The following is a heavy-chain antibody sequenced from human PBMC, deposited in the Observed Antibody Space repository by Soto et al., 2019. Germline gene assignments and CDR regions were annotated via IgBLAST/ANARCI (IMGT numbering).Heavy chain of an antibody. CDR2: IYYSGRT. D-gene: IGHD6-6*01. CDR1: GGPISSDDYY. CDR3: ARELSNSPDYFDY. V-gene: IGHV4-30-4*01. Sequence: SETLSLTCTVSGGPISSDDYYWSWIRQPPGKGLEWIGYIYYSGRTAYNPSLKSRLIISIDTSKNQFSLNLNSVSGADTAVYYCARELSNSPDYFDYWGQGTLVTVSS. J-gene: IGHJ4*02.